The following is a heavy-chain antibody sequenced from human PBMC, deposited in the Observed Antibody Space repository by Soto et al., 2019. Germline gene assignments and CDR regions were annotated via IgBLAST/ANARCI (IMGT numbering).Heavy chain of an antibody. CDR1: GGSISSGVYF. V-gene: IGHV4-31*03. J-gene: IGHJ4*02. D-gene: IGHD1-1*01. CDR2: IFYSGTT. CDR3: ARGVLY. Sequence: QVQLQESGPGLVKPSQTLSLTCTVSGGSISSGVYFWSWIRQPPGKGLEWIGNIFYSGTTYYNPYLKSRVTIAVDTSKTQFSLRLRSVTAADTAVYFCARGVLYWGQGTLVTVSS.